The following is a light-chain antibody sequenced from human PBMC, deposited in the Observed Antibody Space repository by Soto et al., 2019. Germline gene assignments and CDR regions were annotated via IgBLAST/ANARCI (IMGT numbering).Light chain of an antibody. J-gene: IGKJ2*01. Sequence: AIQMTQSPSSFSASVGDRVTITCRASQGIDTYLARYQQKPGKAPRLLMYATSVLESGVPSRFSGSGSGTDYTLTISSLQSEDFATYYCQQYYAHPPTFGQGT. CDR1: QGIDTY. CDR2: ATS. CDR3: QQYYAHPPT. V-gene: IGKV1-8*01.